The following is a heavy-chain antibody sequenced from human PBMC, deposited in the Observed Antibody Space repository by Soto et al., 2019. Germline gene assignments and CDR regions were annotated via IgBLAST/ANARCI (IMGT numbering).Heavy chain of an antibody. Sequence: QPGGSLRLSCAASGFTFSSYAMSWVRQAPGKGLEWVSAISGSGGSTYYADSVKGRFTISRDNSKNTLYLQMNSLRAEDTAVFYCAKDSGIWFGEYDAFDIWGQGTVVTVSS. D-gene: IGHD3-10*01. CDR2: ISGSGGST. CDR3: AKDSGIWFGEYDAFDI. CDR1: GFTFSSYA. V-gene: IGHV3-23*01. J-gene: IGHJ3*02.